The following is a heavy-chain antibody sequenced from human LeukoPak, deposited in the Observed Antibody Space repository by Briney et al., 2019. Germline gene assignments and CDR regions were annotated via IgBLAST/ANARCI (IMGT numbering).Heavy chain of an antibody. D-gene: IGHD2-21*02. Sequence: GGPLRLSCTASGFTFGDYAMSWFREAPGKGREWVGFIRSKAYGGTTEYAASVKGRFTISRDDSKSIAYLQMNSLKTEDTAVYYCTRVESIVVVTAIQYWGQGTLVTVSS. CDR1: GFTFGDYA. V-gene: IGHV3-49*03. CDR2: IRSKAYGGTT. J-gene: IGHJ4*02. CDR3: TRVESIVVVTAIQY.